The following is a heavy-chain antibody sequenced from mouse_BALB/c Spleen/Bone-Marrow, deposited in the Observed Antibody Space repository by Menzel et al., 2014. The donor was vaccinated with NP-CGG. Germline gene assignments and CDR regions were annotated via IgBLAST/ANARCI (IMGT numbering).Heavy chain of an antibody. V-gene: IGHV5-6*01. CDR1: GFTFSNYG. CDR3: ARQRDYDYCDY. D-gene: IGHD2-4*01. Sequence: EVQLQESGGDLVKPGGSLKLSCAASGFTFSNYGMSWVRQTPDKRLEWVATISSGGSSTYHPHSVKGGFTISRDNAKNTLCLQMSSLKSEDAAMYYCARQRDYDYCDYWGQGATRTVSS. CDR2: ISSGGSST. J-gene: IGHJ2*01.